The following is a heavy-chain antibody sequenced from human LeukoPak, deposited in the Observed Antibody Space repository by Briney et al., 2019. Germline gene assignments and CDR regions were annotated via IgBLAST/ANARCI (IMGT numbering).Heavy chain of an antibody. CDR1: GGSFSGYY. D-gene: IGHD5-12*01. J-gene: IGHJ4*02. CDR3: ARGPSGYHST. Sequence: ETLSLTCAVYGGSFSGYYWSWIRQPPGKGLEWVSLIYSGGSTYYADSVKGRFTISRDNSKNTLYLQMNSLRAEDTAVYYCARGPSGYHSTGGQGTLVTVSS. V-gene: IGHV3-66*01. CDR2: IYSGGST.